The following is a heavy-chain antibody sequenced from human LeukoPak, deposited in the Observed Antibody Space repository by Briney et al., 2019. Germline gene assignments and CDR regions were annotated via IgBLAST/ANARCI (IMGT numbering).Heavy chain of an antibody. CDR2: ISGSGDST. V-gene: IGHV3-23*01. J-gene: IGHJ4*02. Sequence: GGSLRLSCVASGFTLGSYVMNWVRQTPGKGLEWVSSISGSGDSTFYADSVKGRFSISRDNSKNTLYLQVNGLRTEDTAVYYCAKDRLLNCRGDCYIFDYWGQGTVVTVSS. CDR1: GFTLGSYV. CDR3: AKDRLLNCRGDCYIFDY. D-gene: IGHD2-21*02.